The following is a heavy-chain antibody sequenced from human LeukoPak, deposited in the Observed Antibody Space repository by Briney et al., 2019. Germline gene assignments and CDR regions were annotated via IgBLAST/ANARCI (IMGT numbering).Heavy chain of an antibody. D-gene: IGHD3-10*01. CDR1: GGSFSGYY. Sequence: PSETLSLTCAVYGGSFSGYYWSWIRQPPGKGLEWIGEINHSGSTNYNPSLKSRVTISVDTSKNQFSLKLSSVTAADTAVYYCARGWDRGSPFDYWGQGTLVTVSS. CDR2: INHSGST. CDR3: ARGWDRGSPFDY. J-gene: IGHJ4*02. V-gene: IGHV4-34*01.